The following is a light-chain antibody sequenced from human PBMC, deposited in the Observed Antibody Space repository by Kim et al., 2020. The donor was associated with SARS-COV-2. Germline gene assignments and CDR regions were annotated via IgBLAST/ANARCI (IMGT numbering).Light chain of an antibody. CDR3: VAWDDSLSGRV. Sequence: GQRVTVSCSGGSTNIGSNDVYWFQHLQGTAPKLLIYRNGQRPSGVRDRVSGTKSGTSADLAISGLRSEDEADYDCVAWDDSLSGRVFGGGTQLTVL. V-gene: IGLV1-47*01. CDR2: RNG. CDR1: STNIGSND. J-gene: IGLJ3*02.